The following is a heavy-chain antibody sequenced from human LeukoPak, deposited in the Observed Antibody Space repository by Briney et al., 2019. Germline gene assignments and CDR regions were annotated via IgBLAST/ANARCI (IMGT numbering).Heavy chain of an antibody. V-gene: IGHV1-18*01. J-gene: IGHJ4*02. Sequence: ASVKVSCKASGYTFTSYGISWVRQAPGQGLEWMGWISAYNGNTNYAQKLQGRVTMTTDTSTSTAYMELRSLRSDDTALYYCAKDVSAWYFGYLDYWGQGTLVTVSS. CDR1: GYTFTSYG. CDR3: AKDVSAWYFGYLDY. D-gene: IGHD6-13*01. CDR2: ISAYNGNT.